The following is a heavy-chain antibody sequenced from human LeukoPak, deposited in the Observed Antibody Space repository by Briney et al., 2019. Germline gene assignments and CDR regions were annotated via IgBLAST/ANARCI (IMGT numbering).Heavy chain of an antibody. CDR1: GFTFSNAW. D-gene: IGHD3-10*01. Sequence: GGSLRLSCVASGFTFSNAWMSWVRQAPGKGLEWVANIKQDGSEKYYVASVKGRFTISRDNAKNSLYLQMNSLRAEDTAMYYCARAGQEWFGELGFDSWGQGTLVTVSS. CDR3: ARAGQEWFGELGFDS. J-gene: IGHJ4*02. V-gene: IGHV3-7*01. CDR2: IKQDGSEK.